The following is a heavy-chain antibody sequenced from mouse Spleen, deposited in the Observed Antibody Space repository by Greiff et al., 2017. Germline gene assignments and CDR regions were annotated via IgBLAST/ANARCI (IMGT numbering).Heavy chain of an antibody. CDR3: ARHAHYDYDGFAY. CDR1: GFTFSSYA. CDR2: ISSGGGNT. D-gene: IGHD2-4*01. Sequence: EVQVVESGGGLVKLGGSLKLSCAASGFTFSSYAMSWVRQTPEKRLEWVATISSGGGNTYYPDSVKGRFTISRDNAKNTLYLQMSSLKSEDTAMYYCARHAHYDYDGFAYWGQGTLVTVSA. V-gene: IGHV5-9-3*01. J-gene: IGHJ3*01.